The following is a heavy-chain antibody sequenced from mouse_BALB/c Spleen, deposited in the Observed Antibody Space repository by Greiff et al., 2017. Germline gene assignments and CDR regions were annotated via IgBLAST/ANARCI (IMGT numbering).Heavy chain of an antibody. J-gene: IGHJ4*01. CDR1: GYTFTDYA. CDR2: ISTYYGDA. V-gene: IGHV1S137*01. CDR3: ARTITTVEDYAMDY. Sequence: QVQLQQSGAELVRPGVSVKISCKGSGYTFTDYAMHWVKQSHAKSLEWIGVISTYYGDASYNQKFKGKATMTVDKSSSTAYMELARLTSEDSAIYYCARTITTVEDYAMDYWGQGTSVTVSS. D-gene: IGHD1-1*01.